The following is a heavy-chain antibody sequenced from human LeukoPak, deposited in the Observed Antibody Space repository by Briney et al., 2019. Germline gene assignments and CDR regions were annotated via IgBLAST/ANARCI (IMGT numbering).Heavy chain of an antibody. V-gene: IGHV1-3*01. J-gene: IGHJ4*02. Sequence: KFQGRVTITRDTSTSTAYMELSSLRSEDTAVYYCAREGNYYDSSGYYYWGQGTLATVSS. CDR3: AREGNYYDSSGYYY. D-gene: IGHD3-22*01.